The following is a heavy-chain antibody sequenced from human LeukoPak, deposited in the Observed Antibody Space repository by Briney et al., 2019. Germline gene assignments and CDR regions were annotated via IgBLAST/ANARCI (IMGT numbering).Heavy chain of an antibody. CDR2: IYNNGIT. CDR1: GGSISSYY. Sequence: SETLSLTCTVSGGSISSYYWAWIRQPPGKGLEWIGYIYNNGITHYSPSLKSRVTISLDTSKNQFTLKLNSVTAAATARYYCAKVACRGGACYASDIWGQGTMVTVSS. J-gene: IGHJ3*02. D-gene: IGHD2-21*02. CDR3: AKVACRGGACYASDI. V-gene: IGHV4-59*01.